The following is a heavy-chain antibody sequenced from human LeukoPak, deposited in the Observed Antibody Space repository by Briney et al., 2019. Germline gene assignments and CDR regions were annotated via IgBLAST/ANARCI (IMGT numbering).Heavy chain of an antibody. D-gene: IGHD1-7*01. Sequence: PGGSLRLSCAASGFTFSSYAMHWVRQAPGKGLEWVAVISYDGSNKYYADSVKGRFTISRDNSKNTLYLQMNSLRAEDTAVYYCAGNNWNYGFDYWAQGTVDSVAS. V-gene: IGHV3-30*01. CDR3: AGNNWNYGFDY. CDR2: ISYDGSNK. J-gene: IGHJ4*02. CDR1: GFTFSSYA.